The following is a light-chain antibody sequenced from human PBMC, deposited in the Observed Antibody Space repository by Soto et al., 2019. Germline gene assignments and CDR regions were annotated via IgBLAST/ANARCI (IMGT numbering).Light chain of an antibody. J-gene: IGLJ1*01. CDR3: AAWDERLNGFYV. CDR1: SSNIGSNT. CDR2: SNN. V-gene: IGLV1-44*01. Sequence: QSALTQPPSASGTPGQRVTISCSGSSSNIGSNTVNWYQQLPGTAPKLLIYSNNQRPSGVPDRFSGSKSGTSASLAISGLQSEDEADYYCAAWDERLNGFYVFGTGTKVTVL.